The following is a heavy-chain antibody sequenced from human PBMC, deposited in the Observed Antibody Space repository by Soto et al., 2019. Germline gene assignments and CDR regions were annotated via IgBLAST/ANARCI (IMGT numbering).Heavy chain of an antibody. CDR2: IIPIFGTV. CDR1: GGTFSSYA. J-gene: IGHJ4*02. V-gene: IGHV1-69*06. Sequence: SVKVSCKASGGTFSSYAISWVRQAPGQGLEWMGGIIPIFGTVNYAQKFQGRVTITADKSTSTAYMELSSLRSEDTAVYYCAGARYYYDSSGYIHFDFWGQGTLVTVSS. D-gene: IGHD3-22*01. CDR3: AGARYYYDSSGYIHFDF.